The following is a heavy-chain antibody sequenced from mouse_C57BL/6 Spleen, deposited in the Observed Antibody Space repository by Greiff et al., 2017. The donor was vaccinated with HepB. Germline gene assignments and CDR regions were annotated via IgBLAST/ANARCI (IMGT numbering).Heavy chain of an antibody. D-gene: IGHD2-1*01. V-gene: IGHV5-17*01. J-gene: IGHJ2*01. CDR2: ISSGSSTI. Sequence: EVKLMESGGGLVKPGGSLKLSCAASGFTFSDYGMHWVRQAPEKGLEWVAYISSGSSTIYYADAVKGRFTISRDNAKNTLFLQMTSLRSEDTAMYYCARGVYYGNFFDYWGQGTTLTVSS. CDR3: ARGVYYGNFFDY. CDR1: GFTFSDYG.